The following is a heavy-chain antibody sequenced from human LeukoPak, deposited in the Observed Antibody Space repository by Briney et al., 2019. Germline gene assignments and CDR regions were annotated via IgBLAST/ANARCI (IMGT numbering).Heavy chain of an antibody. J-gene: IGHJ6*03. Sequence: SETLSLTCTVSGGSINSYYWSWLRQPPGEGLEWIGYIHYSGSTNYNPSLKSRVTMSVDTSKNQLSLKLSSVTAADTGVYYCARWYCSSNTCYHMDVWGKGTTVTVSS. CDR3: ARWYCSSNTCYHMDV. V-gene: IGHV4-59*01. CDR2: IHYSGST. D-gene: IGHD2-2*01. CDR1: GGSINSYY.